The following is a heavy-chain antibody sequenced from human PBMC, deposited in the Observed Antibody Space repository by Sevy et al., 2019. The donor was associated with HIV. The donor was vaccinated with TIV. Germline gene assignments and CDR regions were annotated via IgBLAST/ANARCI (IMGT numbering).Heavy chain of an antibody. J-gene: IGHJ4*02. CDR1: GFSFSSYG. CDR2: IWYDGSGK. Sequence: GGSLRLSCAASGFSFSSYGMNWVRQAPGKGLEWVAVIWYDGSGKYYSDSVKGRFTISRDNSKNTLFLQMNSLRVEDTAIYYCAKGAGQYFFDYWGQGTLVTVSS. D-gene: IGHD1-26*01. CDR3: AKGAGQYFFDY. V-gene: IGHV3-33*06.